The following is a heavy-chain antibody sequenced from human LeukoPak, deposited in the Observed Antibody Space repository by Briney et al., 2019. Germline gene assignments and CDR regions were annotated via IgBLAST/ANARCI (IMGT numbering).Heavy chain of an antibody. CDR3: ARSHKATTRMFDY. D-gene: IGHD1-26*01. J-gene: IGHJ4*02. V-gene: IGHV4-34*01. Sequence: SETLSLTCAVYGGSSSGYYWSWIRQPPGKGLEWIGEINHSGSTNYNLSLKSRVTISVDTSKNQFSLKLSSVTAADTAVYYCARSHKATTRMFDYWGQGTLVTVSS. CDR1: GGSSSGYY. CDR2: INHSGST.